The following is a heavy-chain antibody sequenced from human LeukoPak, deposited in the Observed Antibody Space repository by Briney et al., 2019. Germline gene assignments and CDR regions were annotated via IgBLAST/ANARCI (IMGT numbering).Heavy chain of an antibody. V-gene: IGHV4-34*01. CDR3: ERTYDFWGGTQYFQH. CDR1: GGSFSGYY. D-gene: IGHD3-3*01. CDR2: INHSGST. Sequence: SETLSLTCAVYGGSFSGYYWSWIRQPPGKGLEWIGEINHSGSTNYTPSLKSRVTISVDTSKNQFSLKLSSVTAADTAVYYCERTYDFWGGTQYFQHWGQGTLVTVSS. J-gene: IGHJ1*01.